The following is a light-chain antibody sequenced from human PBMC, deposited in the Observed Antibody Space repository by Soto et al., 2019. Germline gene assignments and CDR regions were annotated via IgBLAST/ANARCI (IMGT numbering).Light chain of an antibody. V-gene: IGKV2-28*01. CDR3: MQSRQIPRT. Sequence: DVVLTQSPLSLPVTPGEPASISCRSSQSLLYSNGYIYLDWYVQKPGQSPQLLIFLSSNRASGVPHRFRGSVSGTDFTLSISGVEADDVGVYYCMQSRQIPRTFGGGTKVELK. J-gene: IGKJ4*01. CDR2: LSS. CDR1: QSLLYSNGYIY.